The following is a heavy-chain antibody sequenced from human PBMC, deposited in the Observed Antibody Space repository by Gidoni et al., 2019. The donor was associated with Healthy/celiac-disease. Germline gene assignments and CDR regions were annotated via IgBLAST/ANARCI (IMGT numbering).Heavy chain of an antibody. V-gene: IGHV1-69*01. CDR1: GSTFRSYA. J-gene: IGHJ5*02. Sequence: QVQLVKSGAEVKKHGSSVKVSCKASGSTFRSYAITWVRQAPRQGLEWMGGIIPIFGTANYAQKFPGRVTITADESTSTAYMVLSSLRSEDTAVYYCARVAGDIVVVVAATWGWFDPWGQGTLVTVSS. CDR2: IIPIFGTA. D-gene: IGHD2-15*01. CDR3: ARVAGDIVVVVAATWGWFDP.